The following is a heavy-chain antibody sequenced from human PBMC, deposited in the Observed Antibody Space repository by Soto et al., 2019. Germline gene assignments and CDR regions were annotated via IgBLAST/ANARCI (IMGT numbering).Heavy chain of an antibody. CDR3: ARDTGGYNYPFYFDY. J-gene: IGHJ4*02. Sequence: PSETLSLTCTVSGGSISSYYWSWIRQPPGKGLEWIGYIYYSGSTNYNPSLKSRVTISVDTSKNQFSLKLSSVTAADTAVYYCARDTGGYNYPFYFDYWGQGTLVTVSS. CDR1: GGSISSYY. V-gene: IGHV4-59*01. CDR2: IYYSGST. D-gene: IGHD5-12*01.